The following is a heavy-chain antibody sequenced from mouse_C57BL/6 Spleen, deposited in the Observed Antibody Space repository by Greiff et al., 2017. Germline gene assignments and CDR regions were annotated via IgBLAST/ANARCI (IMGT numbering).Heavy chain of an antibody. Sequence: VQLQQSGPELVKPGASVKISCKASGYSFTGYYMNWVKQSPEKSLEWIGEINPSTGGTTYNQKFKAKATLTVDKYSSTAYMQLKSLTSEDSAVNYCARGGAMDYWGQGTSVTVSS. V-gene: IGHV1-42*01. CDR1: GYSFTGYY. J-gene: IGHJ4*01. CDR3: ARGGAMDY. CDR2: INPSTGGT.